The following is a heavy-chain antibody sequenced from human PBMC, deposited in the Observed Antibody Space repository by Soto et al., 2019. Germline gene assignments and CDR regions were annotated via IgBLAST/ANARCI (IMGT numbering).Heavy chain of an antibody. Sequence: GGSLRLSCAASGFTFSDYAIIWIRQVPGKGLQWVSGLYGNGGGVHYADSVKGRFTISRDNAKNSLYLEMNSLRAEDTAVYYCARESEDLTSNFDYWGQGTLVTVSS. CDR2: LYGNGGGV. CDR3: ARESEDLTSNFDY. V-gene: IGHV3-23*01. J-gene: IGHJ4*02. CDR1: GFTFSDYA.